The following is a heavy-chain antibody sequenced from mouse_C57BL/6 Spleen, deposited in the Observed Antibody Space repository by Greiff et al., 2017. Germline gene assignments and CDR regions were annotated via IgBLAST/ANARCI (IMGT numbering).Heavy chain of an antibody. J-gene: IGHJ1*03. CDR1: GFNIKDYY. D-gene: IGHD1-1*01. Sequence: SGAELVRPGASVKLSCTASGFNIKDYYMHWVKQRPEQGLEWIGRIDPEDGDTEYAPKFQGKATMTAGTSSNTAYLQLSSLTSEDTAVEDCTTYGSSYWYFDVWGTGTTVTVSS. CDR2: IDPEDGDT. V-gene: IGHV14-1*01. CDR3: TTYGSSYWYFDV.